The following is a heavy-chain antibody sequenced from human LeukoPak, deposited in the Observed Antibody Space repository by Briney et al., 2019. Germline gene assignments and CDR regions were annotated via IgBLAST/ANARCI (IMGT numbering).Heavy chain of an antibody. D-gene: IGHD3-10*01. CDR2: ISSSGSTI. CDR3: ARDSRFGDYFDY. V-gene: IGHV3-48*03. CDR1: GFTFSSYE. J-gene: IGHJ4*02. Sequence: GGSLRLSCTASGFTFSSYEMNWVRQAPGKGLEWVSYISSSGSTIYYADSVKGRFTISRDNAKNSLYLQMNSLRAEDTAVYYCARDSRFGDYFDYWGQGTLVTVSS.